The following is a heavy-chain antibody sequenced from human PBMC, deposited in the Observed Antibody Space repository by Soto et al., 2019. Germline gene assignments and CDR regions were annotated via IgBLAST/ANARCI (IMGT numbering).Heavy chain of an antibody. CDR3: ARDRRTHDY. J-gene: IGHJ4*02. V-gene: IGHV1-18*01. Sequence: QAQLVQSGVEVKKPGASVKVSCKASGYTFTDYGISWVRQAPGQGLEWMGWISAYNGNTTYAQNLQDRVTMTTDTSTRPGYMELRILRSDDTAVYYCARDRRTHDYWGQGTLSAVSS. CDR1: GYTFTDYG. CDR2: ISAYNGNT. D-gene: IGHD1-1*01.